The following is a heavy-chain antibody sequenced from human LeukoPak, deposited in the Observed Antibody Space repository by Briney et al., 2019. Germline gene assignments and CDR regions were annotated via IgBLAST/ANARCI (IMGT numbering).Heavy chain of an antibody. CDR2: IIPIFGTA. D-gene: IGHD6-13*01. J-gene: IGHJ1*01. CDR3: ARGTDSSPGETGYFQH. V-gene: IGHV1-69*05. CDR1: GGTFSSYA. Sequence: ASVKVSCKASGGTFSSYAISWVRQAPGQGLEWMGGIIPIFGTANYAQKFQGRVTITTDESTSTAYMELSSLRSEDTAVYYCARGTDSSPGETGYFQHWGQGTLVTVSS.